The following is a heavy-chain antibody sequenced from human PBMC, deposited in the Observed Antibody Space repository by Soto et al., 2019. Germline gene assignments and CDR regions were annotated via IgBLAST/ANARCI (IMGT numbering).Heavy chain of an antibody. J-gene: IGHJ4*02. CDR3: ASVFSSGWPFGD. Sequence: QVQLVQSGAEVKKPGASVKVSCKASGYTFTNYYMHWVQQAPGQGLEWMGIINPSGGSTTYAQKFQGGVTMTRGTSKSTVYMELSSLRSGYTTVYYCASVFSSGWPFGDWGQGTRVTVTS. D-gene: IGHD6-19*01. CDR1: GYTFTNYY. CDR2: INPSGGST. V-gene: IGHV1-46*03.